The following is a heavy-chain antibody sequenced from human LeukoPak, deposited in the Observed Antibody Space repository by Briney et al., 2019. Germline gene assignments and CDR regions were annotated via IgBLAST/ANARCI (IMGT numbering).Heavy chain of an antibody. J-gene: IGHJ5*02. V-gene: IGHV4-59*12. CDR3: ARDGGYSNGWFDP. Sequence: SETLSLTCTVSGGSISSYYWSWIRQPPGKGLEWIGYIYYSGSTNYNPSLKSRVTISVDTSKNQFSLKLSSVTAADTAVYYCARDGGYSNGWFDPWGQGTLVTVSS. D-gene: IGHD4-11*01. CDR2: IYYSGST. CDR1: GGSISSYY.